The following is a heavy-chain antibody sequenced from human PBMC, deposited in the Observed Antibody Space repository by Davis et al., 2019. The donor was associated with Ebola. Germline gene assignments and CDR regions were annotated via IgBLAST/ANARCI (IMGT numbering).Heavy chain of an antibody. CDR2: IYYSGGT. V-gene: IGHV4-59*12. CDR1: GGSISSYY. J-gene: IGHJ6*02. Sequence: PGGSLRLSCTVSGGSISSYYWSWIRQPPGKGLEWIGYIYYSGGTNYNPSLKSRVTISVDTSKNQFSLKLSSVTAADTAVYYCARFALGYYDILTGYYPPYYYYGMDVWGQGTTVTVSS. D-gene: IGHD3-9*01. CDR3: ARFALGYYDILTGYYPPYYYYGMDV.